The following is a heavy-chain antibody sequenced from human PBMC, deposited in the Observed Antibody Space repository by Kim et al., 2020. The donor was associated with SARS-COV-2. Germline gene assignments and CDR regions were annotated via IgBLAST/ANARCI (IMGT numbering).Heavy chain of an antibody. CDR2: INAGNGNT. J-gene: IGHJ4*02. Sequence: ASVKVSCKASGYTFTSYAMHWVRQAPGQRLEWMGWINAGNGNTKYSQKFQGRVTITRDTSASTAYMELSSLRSEDTAVYYCARDFSRVVVPAAISPTGGWGWGQGTLVTVSS. D-gene: IGHD2-2*01. CDR1: GYTFTSYA. CDR3: ARDFSRVVVPAAISPTGGWG. V-gene: IGHV1-3*01.